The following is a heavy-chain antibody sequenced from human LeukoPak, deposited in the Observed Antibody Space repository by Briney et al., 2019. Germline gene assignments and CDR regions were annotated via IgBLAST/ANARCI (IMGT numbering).Heavy chain of an antibody. Sequence: GGSLRLSCAASGFTFSSYEMNWVRQAPGKGLEWVSYISSSGSTIYYADSVKGRFTISRDNAKNTLYLQMNSLRAEDTAVYYCATDVPAVTIFGYWGQGTLVTVSS. CDR1: GFTFSSYE. V-gene: IGHV3-48*03. J-gene: IGHJ4*02. D-gene: IGHD2-2*01. CDR3: ATDVPAVTIFGY. CDR2: ISSSGSTI.